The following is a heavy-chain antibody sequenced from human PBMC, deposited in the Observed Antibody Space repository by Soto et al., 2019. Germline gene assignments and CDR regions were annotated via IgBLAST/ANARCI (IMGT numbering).Heavy chain of an antibody. J-gene: IGHJ6*04. D-gene: IGHD2-15*01. CDR2: IQSGGPT. CDR1: GFTVSSKY. V-gene: IGHV3-66*01. CDR3: ARDDVLCDGGRCYGVPLDV. Sequence: GGSLRLSCAASGFTVSSKYMSWVRQAPGKGLEWVSLIQSGGPTYYADSVKGRFTISRDTSENTLHLQMDSLRAEDTAVYYCARDDVLCDGGRCYGVPLDVWGKVTTVTVSS.